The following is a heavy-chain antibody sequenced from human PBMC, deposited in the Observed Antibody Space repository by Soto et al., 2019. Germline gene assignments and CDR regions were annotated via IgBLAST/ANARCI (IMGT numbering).Heavy chain of an antibody. CDR3: ARAEFDS. V-gene: IGHV4-59*01. CDR1: GGSISSYY. CDR2: IYYSGST. Sequence: SETLSLTCTVSGGSISSYYWNWIRQPPGKGLEWIGYIYYSGSTKYNPSLKSRVTISVDTSKNQFSLKVRSVTAADTAVYYCARAEFDSWGQGTLVTVSS. J-gene: IGHJ4*02.